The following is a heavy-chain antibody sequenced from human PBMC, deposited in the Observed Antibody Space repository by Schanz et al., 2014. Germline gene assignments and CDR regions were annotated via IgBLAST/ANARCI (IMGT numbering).Heavy chain of an antibody. Sequence: EVQLLESGGGLVQPGGSLRLSCAASGFTFGDYAMTWVRQAPGKGLEWVSAISGSGGSTYYADSVKGRFTVSRDNAKNSVYLQMNSLRAEDTAVYYCAKSDAFDIWGQGTLVTVSS. CDR2: ISGSGGST. CDR3: AKSDAFDI. CDR1: GFTFGDYA. V-gene: IGHV3-23*01. J-gene: IGHJ3*02.